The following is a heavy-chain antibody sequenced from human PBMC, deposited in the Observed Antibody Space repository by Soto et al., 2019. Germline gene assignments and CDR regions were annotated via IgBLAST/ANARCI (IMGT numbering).Heavy chain of an antibody. V-gene: IGHV4-31*02. J-gene: IGHJ5*02. CDR3: ARSVFP. Sequence: WTWIRQHPGKGLEWIGYIYYSGSTYYNPSLKSRVTISVDTSKNQFSLKLSSVTAADTAVYYCARSVFPWGQGPLFTVSS. CDR2: IYYSGST.